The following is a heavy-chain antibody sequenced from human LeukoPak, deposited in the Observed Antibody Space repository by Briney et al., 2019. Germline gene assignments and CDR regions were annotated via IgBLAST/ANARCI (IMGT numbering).Heavy chain of an antibody. J-gene: IGHJ4*02. CDR2: IYSSGST. Sequence: PSETLSLTCTVSGGSISSYYWSWIRQPAGKGLEWIGRIYSSGSTNYSPSLKSRVTMSVDTSKNQFSLKLYSVTAADTAMYYCARGDLGSSSDYWGQGTLVTVSS. CDR3: ARGDLGSSSDY. CDR1: GGSISSYY. D-gene: IGHD6-6*01. V-gene: IGHV4-4*07.